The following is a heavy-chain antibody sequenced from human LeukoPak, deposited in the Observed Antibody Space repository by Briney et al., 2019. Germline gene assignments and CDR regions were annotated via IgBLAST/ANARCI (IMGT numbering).Heavy chain of an antibody. Sequence: SETLSLTCTVSGGSISSYYWSWIRQPPGKGLEWIGYIYYSGSTNYNPSLKSRVTISVDTSKNQFSLKLSSVTAADTAVYYCASTQSSYYYDSSGWPYWGQGTLVTVSS. D-gene: IGHD3-22*01. V-gene: IGHV4-59*12. CDR3: ASTQSSYYYDSSGWPY. CDR2: IYYSGST. CDR1: GGSISSYY. J-gene: IGHJ4*02.